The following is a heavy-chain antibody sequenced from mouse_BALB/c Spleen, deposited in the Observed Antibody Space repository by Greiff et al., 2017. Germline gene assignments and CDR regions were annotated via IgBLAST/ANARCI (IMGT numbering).Heavy chain of an antibody. V-gene: IGHV3-2*02. Sequence: EVQGVESGPGLVKPSQSLSLTCTVTGYSITSDYAWNWIRQFPGNKLEWMGYISYSGSTSYNPSLKSRISITRDTSKNQFFLQLNSVTTEDTATYYCARGSNWYYAMDYWGQGTSVTVSS. CDR3: ARGSNWYYAMDY. J-gene: IGHJ4*01. CDR1: GYSITSDYA. CDR2: ISYSGST. D-gene: IGHD4-1*01.